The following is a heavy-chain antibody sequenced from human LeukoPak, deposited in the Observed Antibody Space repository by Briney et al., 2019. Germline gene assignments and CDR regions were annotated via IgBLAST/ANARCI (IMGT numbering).Heavy chain of an antibody. CDR1: GFTFSSYA. V-gene: IGHV3-23*01. CDR3: AKSIRGYSGYDPDSFFDY. Sequence: GGSLRLSCAASGFTFSSYAMSWVRQAPGKGLEWVSAISGSGGSTYYADSVKGRFTISRDNSKNTLYLQMNSLRAEDTAVYYCAKSIRGYSGYDPDSFFDYWGQGTLVTVSS. CDR2: ISGSGGST. D-gene: IGHD5-12*01. J-gene: IGHJ4*02.